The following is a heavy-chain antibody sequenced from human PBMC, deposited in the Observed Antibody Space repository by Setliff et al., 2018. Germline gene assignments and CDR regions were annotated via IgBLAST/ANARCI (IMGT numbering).Heavy chain of an antibody. CDR2: IYTSWST. Sequence: SETLSLTCTVSGDPMSSRRYYWAWIRQPAGKGLEWIGQIYTSWSTNYNPSLKSRVTISLDTSNNQFSLSLSSVTAADTAVYYCARMSGFQYMDVWGKGTTVTLSS. V-gene: IGHV4-61*09. CDR1: GDPMSSRRYY. D-gene: IGHD3-3*01. CDR3: ARMSGFQYMDV. J-gene: IGHJ6*03.